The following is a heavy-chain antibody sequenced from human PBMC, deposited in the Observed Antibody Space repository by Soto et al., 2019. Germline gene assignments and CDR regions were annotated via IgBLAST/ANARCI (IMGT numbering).Heavy chain of an antibody. J-gene: IGHJ3*02. D-gene: IGHD4-17*01. Sequence: GGSLRLSCTGSGFTFSRYAMSWVRQPSDKGLEFVSGISASGGRTFYADSVKGRFFIYRDDSRNIVFLQMDSLRVEDSALYYCAKDPNGDYVGGFEMWGPGTKVTVSS. CDR1: GFTFSRYA. V-gene: IGHV3-23*01. CDR2: ISASGGRT. CDR3: AKDPNGDYVGGFEM.